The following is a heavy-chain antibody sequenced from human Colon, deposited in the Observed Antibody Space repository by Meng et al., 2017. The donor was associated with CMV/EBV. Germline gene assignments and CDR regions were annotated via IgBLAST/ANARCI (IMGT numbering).Heavy chain of an antibody. Sequence: GESLKISCAASGFTVTSSSLSWVRQAPGKGLEWVSLIYNDGATHYADSVQGRFTVSRDASKNTLYLQMNSLRPEDTALYYCARHRPGPSSLLRNDYWGQGTLVTVSS. CDR2: IYNDGAT. CDR1: GFTVTSSS. D-gene: IGHD3-16*01. V-gene: IGHV3-66*02. J-gene: IGHJ4*02. CDR3: ARHRPGPSSLLRNDY.